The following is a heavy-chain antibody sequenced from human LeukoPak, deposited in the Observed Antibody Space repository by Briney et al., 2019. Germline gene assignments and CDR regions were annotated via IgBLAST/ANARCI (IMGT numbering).Heavy chain of an antibody. J-gene: IGHJ5*02. Sequence: GGSLRLSCAASGIPLRSYAVSWVRQAPGKGLEWVSAISGCGDRTYYADSVKGRFTISRDNSKNTLYLQMNSLRDEDTAIYYCAKDAIAVALGWLDPWGQGTLVTVSS. CDR1: GIPLRSYA. CDR3: AKDAIAVALGWLDP. D-gene: IGHD6-19*01. V-gene: IGHV3-23*01. CDR2: ISGCGDRT.